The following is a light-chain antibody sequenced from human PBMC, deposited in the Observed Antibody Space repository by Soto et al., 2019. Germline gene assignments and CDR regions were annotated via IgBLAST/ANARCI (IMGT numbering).Light chain of an antibody. CDR3: QTWGTGFWV. CDR2: LNSDGSH. CDR1: SGHSTYA. Sequence: QPVLTQSPSASASLGASVKLTCTLRSGHSTYAIAWHQQQPEKGPRYLMNLNSDGSHIKGDGIPDRFSGSSSGAERYLTISSLQSEDEADYYCQTWGTGFWVFGGGTKLTVL. V-gene: IGLV4-69*01. J-gene: IGLJ3*02.